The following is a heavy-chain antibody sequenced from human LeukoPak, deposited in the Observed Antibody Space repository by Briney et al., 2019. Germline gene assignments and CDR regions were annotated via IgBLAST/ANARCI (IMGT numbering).Heavy chain of an antibody. CDR1: GFTFSSYA. CDR3: AKDVGLTVAFFDY. J-gene: IGHJ4*02. Sequence: PGGSLRLSCAASGFTFSSYAMSWVRQAPGQGLEWVSAISGSGGSTYYADSVKGRFTISRDNSKNTLYLQMNSLRAEDTAVYYCAKDVGLTVAFFDYWGQGTLVTVSS. D-gene: IGHD1-26*01. CDR2: ISGSGGST. V-gene: IGHV3-23*01.